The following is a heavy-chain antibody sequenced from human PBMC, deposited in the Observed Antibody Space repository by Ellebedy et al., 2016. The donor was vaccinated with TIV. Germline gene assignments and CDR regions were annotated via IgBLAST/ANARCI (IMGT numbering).Heavy chain of an antibody. CDR2: ISSSSSYI. CDR1: GFTFSSYS. D-gene: IGHD2-2*02. V-gene: IGHV3-21*01. J-gene: IGHJ4*02. Sequence: GGSLRLXXAASGFTFSSYSMNWVRQAPGKGLEWVSSISSSSSYIYYADSVKGRFTISRDNAKNSLYLQMNSLRAEDTAVYYCARDYCSSTSCYNYWGQGTLVTVSS. CDR3: ARDYCSSTSCYNY.